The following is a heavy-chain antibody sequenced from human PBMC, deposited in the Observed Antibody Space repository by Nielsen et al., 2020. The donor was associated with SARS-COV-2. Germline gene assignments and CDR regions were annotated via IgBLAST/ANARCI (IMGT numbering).Heavy chain of an antibody. CDR3: ARHQEGITGTNDY. CDR2: ISGSGGST. V-gene: IGHV3-23*01. J-gene: IGHJ4*02. D-gene: IGHD1-7*01. CDR1: GFTFSSYA. Sequence: GGSLRLSCAASGFTFSSYAMSWVRQAPGKGLEWVSAISGSGGSTCYADSVKGRFTISRDNSKNTLYLQMNSLRAEDTAVYYCARHQEGITGTNDYWGQGTLVTVSS.